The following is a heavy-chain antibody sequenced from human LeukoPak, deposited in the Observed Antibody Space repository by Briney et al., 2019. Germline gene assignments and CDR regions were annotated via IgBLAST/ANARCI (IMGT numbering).Heavy chain of an antibody. J-gene: IGHJ4*02. CDR2: ISYDGSNK. Sequence: QPGGSLRLSCAASGFTFSSYAMHWVRQAPGKGLEWVAVISYDGSNKYYADSVKGRFTISRDNSKNTLYLQMNSLRAEDTAVYYCAREGIAVAGTFDYWGQGTLVTVSS. V-gene: IGHV3-30-3*01. CDR3: AREGIAVAGTFDY. CDR1: GFTFSSYA. D-gene: IGHD6-19*01.